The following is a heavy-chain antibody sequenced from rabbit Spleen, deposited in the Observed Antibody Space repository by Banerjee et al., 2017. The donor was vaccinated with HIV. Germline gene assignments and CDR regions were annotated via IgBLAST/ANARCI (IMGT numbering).Heavy chain of an antibody. Sequence: QEQLVESGGGLVQPEGSLTLTCKSSGFDFNSGGVSWVRQAPGKVLEWIGYIDPVFGSTYYTTWVNGRFPTPSHNAQNTVDLQMNSLTAADTATYFCARNPYGGDGSSLWGQGTMVTVS. V-gene: IGHV1S47*01. J-gene: IGHJ3*01. CDR2: IDPVFGST. D-gene: IGHD5-1*01. CDR1: GFDFNSGG. CDR3: ARNPYGGDGSSL.